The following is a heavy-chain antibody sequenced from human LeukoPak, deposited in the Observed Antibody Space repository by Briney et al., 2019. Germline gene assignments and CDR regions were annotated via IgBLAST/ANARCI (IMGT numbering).Heavy chain of an antibody. CDR2: IKRDVSEE. D-gene: IGHD7-27*01. V-gene: IGHV3-7*01. J-gene: IGHJ3*02. CDR1: GFTFSRYW. CDR3: AREATGDNAFDI. Sequence: PGGSLRLSCAASGFTFSRYWMSWVRQAPGKALEWVANIKRDVSEEYLVDSVKGRFTISRDNAKNSLYLQMNSLREEDTAVYYCAREATGDNAFDIWGQGTMVTVSS.